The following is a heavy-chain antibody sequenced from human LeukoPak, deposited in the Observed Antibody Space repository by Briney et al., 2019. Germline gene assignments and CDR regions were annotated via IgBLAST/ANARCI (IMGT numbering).Heavy chain of an antibody. Sequence: ASVKVSCKASGYTFTGYYMHWVRQAPGQGLEWMGWISAYNGNTNYAQKLQGRVTMTTDTSTSTAYMELRSLRSDDTAVYYCARGGYDFWSGYNHVGYYFDYWGQGTLVTVSS. V-gene: IGHV1-18*04. D-gene: IGHD3-3*01. CDR2: ISAYNGNT. CDR3: ARGGYDFWSGYNHVGYYFDY. CDR1: GYTFTGYY. J-gene: IGHJ4*02.